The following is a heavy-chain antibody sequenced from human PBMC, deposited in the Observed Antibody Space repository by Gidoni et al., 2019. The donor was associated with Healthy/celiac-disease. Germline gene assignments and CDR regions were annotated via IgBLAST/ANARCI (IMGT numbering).Heavy chain of an antibody. D-gene: IGHD4-17*01. CDR1: GYTLTELS. CDR3: ATGSHGLPYMTTVTKYYYGMDV. J-gene: IGHJ6*02. V-gene: IGHV1-24*01. Sequence: QVQLVQSGAEVKKPGASVKVSCKVSGYTLTELSMHWVRQAPGKGLEWMGGFDPEDGETIYAQKFQGRVTMTEDTSTDTAYMELSSLRSEDTAVYYCATGSHGLPYMTTVTKYYYGMDVWGQGTTVTVSS. CDR2: FDPEDGET.